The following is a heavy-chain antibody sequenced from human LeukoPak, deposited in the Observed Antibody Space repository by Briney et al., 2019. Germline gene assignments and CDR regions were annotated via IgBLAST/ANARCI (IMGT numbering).Heavy chain of an antibody. CDR2: IYYSGST. V-gene: IGHV4-61*01. CDR3: ARVPSIVGATNRAYLDY. J-gene: IGHJ4*02. D-gene: IGHD1-26*01. Sequence: KSSETLSLTCTVCGGSISSSSYYWSWIRQPPGKGLEWIGYIYYSGSTDYNPSLKSRVTISVDTSKNQFSLKLSSVTAADTAVYYCARVPSIVGATNRAYLDYWGQGTLVTVSS. CDR1: GGSISSSSYY.